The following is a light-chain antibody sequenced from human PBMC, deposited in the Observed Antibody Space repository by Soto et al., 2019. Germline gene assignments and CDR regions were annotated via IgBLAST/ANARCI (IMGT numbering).Light chain of an antibody. V-gene: IGKV2-28*01. CDR3: MQALQTGT. J-gene: IGKJ3*01. CDR1: QSLLHFNGYNY. Sequence: DIVMTQSPLSLPVTPGEPASISCRSSQSLLHFNGYNYLDWYLQKPGQSPQLLIYLGSNRASGVPDRFSGSGSGTDFTLKISRVEAEDVGVYYCMQALQTGTFGPGTKVDIK. CDR2: LGS.